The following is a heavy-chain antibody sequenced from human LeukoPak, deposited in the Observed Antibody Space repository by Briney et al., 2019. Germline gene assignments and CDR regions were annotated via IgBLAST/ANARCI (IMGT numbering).Heavy chain of an antibody. V-gene: IGHV4-4*07. J-gene: IGHJ4*02. Sequence: PSETLSLTCTVSGGSISSYSWSWIRQPAGKGLEWIGRICTSGSTKYNPSLTSRVTMSVDTSKNQFSLKLRSVTAAATAVYYCAREGGFFPPLDYSGQGTLVTVSP. CDR1: GGSISSYS. D-gene: IGHD3-3*01. CDR3: AREGGFFPPLDY. CDR2: ICTSGST.